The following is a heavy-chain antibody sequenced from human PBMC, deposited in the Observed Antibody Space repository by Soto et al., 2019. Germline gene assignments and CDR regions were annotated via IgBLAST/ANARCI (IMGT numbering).Heavy chain of an antibody. Sequence: PGESLKISCKGSGYSFTSYWIGWVRQMPGKGLEWMRIIYPGDSDTRYSPSFQGQVTISADKSISTAYLQWSSLKASDTAMYYCASLIAAAGTEDAFDIWGQGTMVTVSS. J-gene: IGHJ3*02. CDR2: IYPGDSDT. CDR1: GYSFTSYW. V-gene: IGHV5-51*01. CDR3: ASLIAAAGTEDAFDI. D-gene: IGHD6-13*01.